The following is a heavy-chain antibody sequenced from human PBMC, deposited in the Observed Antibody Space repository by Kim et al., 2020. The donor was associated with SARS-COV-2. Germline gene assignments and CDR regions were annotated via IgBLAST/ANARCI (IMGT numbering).Heavy chain of an antibody. D-gene: IGHD2-2*01. V-gene: IGHV4-59*13. CDR1: GGSISSYY. Sequence: SETLSLTCTVSGGSISSYYWSWIRQPPGKGLEWIGYIYYSGSTNYNPALKSRVTMSVDTTKNQISLKLSSVTAADTAVYYCARGGKVPGVWGQGTLVTVSS. CDR2: IYYSGST. CDR3: ARGGKVPGV. J-gene: IGHJ4*02.